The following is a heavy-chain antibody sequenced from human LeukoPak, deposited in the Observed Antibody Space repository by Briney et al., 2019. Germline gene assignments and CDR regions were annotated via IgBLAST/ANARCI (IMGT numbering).Heavy chain of an antibody. V-gene: IGHV4-34*01. CDR3: ARDRPWGWLLLRDWFDP. D-gene: IGHD3-22*01. J-gene: IGHJ5*02. Sequence: NPSETLSLTCAVYGGSFSGYYWSWIRQPPGKGLEWIGEINHSGSTNYNPSLKSRVTISVDTSKDQFSLKLSSVTAADTAVYYCARDRPWGWLLLRDWFDPWGQGTLVTVSS. CDR1: GGSFSGYY. CDR2: INHSGST.